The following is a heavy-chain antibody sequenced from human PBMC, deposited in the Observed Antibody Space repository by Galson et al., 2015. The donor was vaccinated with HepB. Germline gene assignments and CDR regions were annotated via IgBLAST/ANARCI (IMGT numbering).Heavy chain of an antibody. Sequence: SLRLSCAASGFTFSSYGMHWVRQAPGKGLEWVAVIWYDGSNKYYADSVKGRFTISRDNSKNTLYLQMNSLRAEDTAVYYCARDELVGATTSYYYYYYMDVWGKGTTVTVSS. CDR2: IWYDGSNK. V-gene: IGHV3-33*01. CDR1: GFTFSSYG. CDR3: ARDELVGATTSYYYYYYMDV. D-gene: IGHD1-26*01. J-gene: IGHJ6*03.